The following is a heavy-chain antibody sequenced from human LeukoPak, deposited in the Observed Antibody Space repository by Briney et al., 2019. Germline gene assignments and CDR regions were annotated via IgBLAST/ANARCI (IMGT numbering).Heavy chain of an antibody. CDR3: ARGLGYCSGGSCYEFRFDP. D-gene: IGHD2-15*01. Sequence: SETLSLTCTVSGGSISSYYWSWIRQPPGKGLEWIGYIYYSGSTNYNPSLKSRVTISVDTSENQFSLKLSSVTAADTAVYYCARGLGYCSGGSCYEFRFDPWGQGTLVTVSS. J-gene: IGHJ5*02. CDR2: IYYSGST. V-gene: IGHV4-59*01. CDR1: GGSISSYY.